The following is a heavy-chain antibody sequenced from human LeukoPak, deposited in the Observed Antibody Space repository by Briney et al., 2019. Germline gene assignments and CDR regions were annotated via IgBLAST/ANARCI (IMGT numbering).Heavy chain of an antibody. CDR1: GFTVSSNY. Sequence: GGSLRLSCAASGFTVSSNYMSWVRQAPGKGLEWVSVIYSGGSAYYADSVKGRFTISRDNSKNTLYLQMNSLRAEDTAVYYCATEKYYYDSSGYYLDYWGQGTLVTVSS. CDR2: IYSGGSA. J-gene: IGHJ4*02. D-gene: IGHD3-22*01. V-gene: IGHV3-66*02. CDR3: ATEKYYYDSSGYYLDY.